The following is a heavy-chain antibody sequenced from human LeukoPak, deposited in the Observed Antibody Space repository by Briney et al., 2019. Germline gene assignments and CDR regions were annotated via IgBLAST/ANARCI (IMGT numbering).Heavy chain of an antibody. Sequence: GGSLRLSCAASGFTVSSNYMSWVRQAPGKGLEWVSVIYSGGSTYYADSVKGRFTISRDNSKNTVYLQMSSLRAEDTAVYYCTRDSTTFRFGYWGQGTLVIVSS. CDR3: TRDSTTFRFGY. CDR1: GFTVSSNY. CDR2: IYSGGST. D-gene: IGHD3-16*01. J-gene: IGHJ4*02. V-gene: IGHV3-53*01.